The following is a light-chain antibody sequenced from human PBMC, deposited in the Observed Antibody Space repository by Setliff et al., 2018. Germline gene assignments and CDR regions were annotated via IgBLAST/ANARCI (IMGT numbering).Light chain of an antibody. CDR2: STS. V-gene: IGLV7-43*01. J-gene: IGLJ2*01. CDR1: TGDVTDTNY. CDR3: LLYYGASVV. Sequence: QAVVTQEASLTVSPGGTVTLTCGSSTGDVTDTNYPYWFQHRLGPGPRALIYSTSNKYSWTPARFSGSLLGGKAALTVSDVQPEDEAEYCCLLYYGASVVFGRGTQLTVL.